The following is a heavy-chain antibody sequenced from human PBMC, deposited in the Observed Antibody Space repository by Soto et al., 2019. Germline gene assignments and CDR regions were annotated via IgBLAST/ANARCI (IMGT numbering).Heavy chain of an antibody. V-gene: IGHV1-69*13. CDR1: GGTFSSYA. J-gene: IGHJ5*02. Sequence: GASVKVSCKASGGTFSSYAISWVRQAPGQGLEWMGGIIPIFGTANYAQKFQGRVTITADESTSTAYMELSSLRSEAAAVYYYARDRGSRIAVRFYWFDPWGEGTLVTAS. CDR3: ARDRGSRIAVRFYWFDP. D-gene: IGHD6-6*01. CDR2: IIPIFGTA.